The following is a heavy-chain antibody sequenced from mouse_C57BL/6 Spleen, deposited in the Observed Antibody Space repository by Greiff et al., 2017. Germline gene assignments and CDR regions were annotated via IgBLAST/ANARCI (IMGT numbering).Heavy chain of an antibody. CDR1: GYTFTSYW. Sequence: QVQLQQPGTELVKPGASVKLSCKASGYTFTSYWMHWVKQRPGQGLEWIGNINPSNGGTNYNEKFKSKATLTVDKSSSTAYMQLSSLTSEDSAVYYCARGGADYYGSSYRFAYWGQGTLVTVSA. V-gene: IGHV1-53*01. CDR3: ARGGADYYGSSYRFAY. J-gene: IGHJ3*01. CDR2: INPSNGGT. D-gene: IGHD1-1*01.